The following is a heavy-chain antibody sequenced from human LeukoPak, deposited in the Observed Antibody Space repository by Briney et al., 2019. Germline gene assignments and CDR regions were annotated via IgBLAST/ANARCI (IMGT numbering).Heavy chain of an antibody. V-gene: IGHV4-39*01. Sequence: SETLSLTCTVSGSSISSGGYYWGWIRQPPGKGLEWIGSIYYSGSTYYNPSLKSRVTISVDTSKNQFSLKLSSVTAADTAVYYCASPGGGPTDCWGQGTLVTVSS. CDR3: ASPGGGPTDC. CDR1: GSSISSGGYY. D-gene: IGHD3-16*01. CDR2: IYYSGST. J-gene: IGHJ4*02.